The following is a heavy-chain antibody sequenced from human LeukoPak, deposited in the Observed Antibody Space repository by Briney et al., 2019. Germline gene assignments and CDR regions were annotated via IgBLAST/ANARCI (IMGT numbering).Heavy chain of an antibody. J-gene: IGHJ6*02. CDR3: ARAHEYSYGSAPYYYYGMDV. CDR1: GFTFSTYA. CDR2: ISYDGSNK. V-gene: IGHV3-30*03. D-gene: IGHD5-18*01. Sequence: GRSLRLSCAASGFTFSTYAMHWVRQAPGKGLEWVAVISYDGSNKYYADSVKGRFTISRDNSKNTLYLQMNSLRAEDTAVYYCARAHEYSYGSAPYYYYGMDVWGQGTTVTVSS.